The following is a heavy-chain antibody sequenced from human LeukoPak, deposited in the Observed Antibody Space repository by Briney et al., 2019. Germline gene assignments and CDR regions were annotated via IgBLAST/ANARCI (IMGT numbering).Heavy chain of an antibody. Sequence: GGSLRLSCAASGFTFSSYSMNWVRQAPGKGLEWVSSISSSSSYIYYADSVKGRFTISRDNAKNSLYLQMNSLRAEDTAVYYCARDSMVWGVIVPDYWGQGTLVTVSS. V-gene: IGHV3-21*01. D-gene: IGHD3-10*01. J-gene: IGHJ4*02. CDR2: ISSSSSYI. CDR3: ARDSMVWGVIVPDY. CDR1: GFTFSSYS.